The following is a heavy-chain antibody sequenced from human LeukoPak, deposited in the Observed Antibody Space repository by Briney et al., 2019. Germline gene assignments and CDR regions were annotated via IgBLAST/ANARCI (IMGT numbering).Heavy chain of an antibody. D-gene: IGHD6-19*01. J-gene: IGHJ4*02. CDR1: GFTFSSYG. Sequence: GRSLRLSCAASGFTFSSYGMHWVRQAPGKGLEWVAVIWYDGSNKYYADSVKGRFTISRANSKNTLYLQMNSLRAEDTAVYYCARDTAQWLVRSSRLGYGGQGTLVTVSS. V-gene: IGHV3-33*01. CDR2: IWYDGSNK. CDR3: ARDTAQWLVRSSRLGY.